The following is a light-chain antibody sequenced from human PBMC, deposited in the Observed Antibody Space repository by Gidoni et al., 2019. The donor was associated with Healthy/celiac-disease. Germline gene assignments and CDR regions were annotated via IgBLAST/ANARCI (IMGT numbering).Light chain of an antibody. J-gene: IGKJ2*01. CDR2: LGS. Sequence: DIVMTPSPLSLPVTPGEPDSISCRSSQSLLHSNGYNYLDWYLQKPGQSPQLLIYLGSNRASGVPDRFSGSGSGTDFTLKISRVEAEDVGVYYCMQALQTPMYTFGQGTKLEIK. CDR3: MQALQTPMYT. CDR1: QSLLHSNGYNY. V-gene: IGKV2-28*01.